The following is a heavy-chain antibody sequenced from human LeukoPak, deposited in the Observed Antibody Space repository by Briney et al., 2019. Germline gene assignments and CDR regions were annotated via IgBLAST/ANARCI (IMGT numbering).Heavy chain of an antibody. CDR1: GYIFTGYY. V-gene: IGHV1-2*02. CDR2: INPNSGGT. Sequence: ASVKVSCEASGYIFTGYYMHWVRQAPGQGLEWMGWINPNSGGTNYAQKFQGRVTMTRDTSISTAYMELSSLRSEDTAVYYCAGDNDSRDPPHFDYWGQGTLVTVSS. D-gene: IGHD3-16*01. CDR3: AGDNDSRDPPHFDY. J-gene: IGHJ4*02.